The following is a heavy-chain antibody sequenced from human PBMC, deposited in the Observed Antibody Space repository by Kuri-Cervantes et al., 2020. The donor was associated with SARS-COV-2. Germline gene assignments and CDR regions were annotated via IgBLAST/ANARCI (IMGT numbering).Heavy chain of an antibody. V-gene: IGHV3-7*03. CDR1: GFTFSSYW. J-gene: IGHJ3*02. CDR3: AKDSGLYSNYVTAYDAFDI. CDR2: IKQDGSEK. Sequence: GGSLRLSCAASGFTFSSYWMSWVRQAPGKGLEWVANIKQDGSEKYYVDSVKGRFTISRDNAKNSLYLQMNSLRAEDTAVYYCAKDSGLYSNYVTAYDAFDIWGRGTMVTVSS. D-gene: IGHD4-11*01.